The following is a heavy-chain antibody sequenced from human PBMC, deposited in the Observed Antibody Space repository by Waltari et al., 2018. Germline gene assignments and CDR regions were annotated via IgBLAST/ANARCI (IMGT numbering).Heavy chain of an antibody. CDR3: ARHLGYRSGWKPYYFDY. CDR1: GGSISSSSYY. CDR2: IYYSGSP. V-gene: IGHV4-39*01. Sequence: QLQLQESGPGLVKPSETLSLTCTVSGGSISSSSYYWGWIRQPPGKGLEWIGSIYYSGSPSSNPSLKSRVTISVAPSKNPFALKLSSVTAADPAVYYCARHLGYRSGWKPYYFDYWGQGTLVTVSS. J-gene: IGHJ4*02. D-gene: IGHD6-19*01.